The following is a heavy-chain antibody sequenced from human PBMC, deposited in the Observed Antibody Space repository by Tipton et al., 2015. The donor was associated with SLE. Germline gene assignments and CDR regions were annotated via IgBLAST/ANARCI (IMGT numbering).Heavy chain of an antibody. J-gene: IGHJ3*01. V-gene: IGHV3-72*01. D-gene: IGHD5-18*01. Sequence: GSLRLSCAASGFIFSDHYMDWVRQSPGKGLEWVGRSRNKANSHTTEYAASVKGRFTVSRDDSKPSLYLQMNSLKAEDTAVYYCARGYHSFDVWGRGTMVTVSS. CDR3: ARGYHSFDV. CDR1: GFIFSDHY. CDR2: SRNKANSHTT.